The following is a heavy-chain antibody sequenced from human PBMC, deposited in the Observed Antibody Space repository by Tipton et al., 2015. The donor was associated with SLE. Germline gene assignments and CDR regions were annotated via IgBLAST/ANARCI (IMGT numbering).Heavy chain of an antibody. V-gene: IGHV4-59*01. CDR2: IYYSGST. Sequence: TLSLTCTVSRDSMSSYYWNWIRQPPGKGLEWIGYIYYSGSTNYNPSLKGRVTISVDTSKNQFSLKLRSVTAADTALYYCARAKGSGTYSSGQFDSWGQGTLVTVSS. J-gene: IGHJ4*02. D-gene: IGHD3-10*01. CDR1: RDSMSSYY. CDR3: ARAKGSGTYSSGQFDS.